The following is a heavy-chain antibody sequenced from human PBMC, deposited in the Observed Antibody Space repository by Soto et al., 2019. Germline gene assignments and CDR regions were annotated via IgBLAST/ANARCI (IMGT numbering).Heavy chain of an antibody. V-gene: IGHV1-24*01. CDR2: FDPEDGET. D-gene: IGHD1-20*01. Sequence: ASVKVSCKVSGYTLTELSMHWVRQAPGKGLEWMGGFDPEDGETIYAQKFQGRVTMTEDTSTDTAYMELSSLRSEDTAVYYCATAGQEVWYFDDWGQGTLVTVSS. J-gene: IGHJ4*02. CDR3: ATAGQEVWYFDD. CDR1: GYTLTELS.